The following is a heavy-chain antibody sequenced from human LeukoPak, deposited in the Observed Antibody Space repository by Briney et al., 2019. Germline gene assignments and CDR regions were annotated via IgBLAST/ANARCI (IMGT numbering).Heavy chain of an antibody. V-gene: IGHV1-46*01. CDR2: INPSGGST. CDR3: ARSLLWFGELLETLDY. J-gene: IGHJ4*02. Sequence: GASVKVSCKASGYTFTSYYMHWVRQAPGQGLEWMGIINPSGGSTSYAQKFQGRVTMTRDTSTSTVYMELSSLRSEDTAVYYCARSLLWFGELLETLDYWGREPWSPSPQ. D-gene: IGHD3-10*01. CDR1: GYTFTSYY.